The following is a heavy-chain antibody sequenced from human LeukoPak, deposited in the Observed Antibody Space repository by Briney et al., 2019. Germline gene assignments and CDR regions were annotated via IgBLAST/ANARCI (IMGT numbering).Heavy chain of an antibody. CDR3: ARSGSGGAFDI. CDR1: GFTFTDYF. D-gene: IGHD6-19*01. Sequence: GGSLRLSCVASGFTFTDYFMSWVRQAPGKGLEWVASIKHNGGEKYYVDSVKGRFTISRDNAKNSLYLQMNSLRAEDTAVYYCARSGSGGAFDIWGQGTMVTVSS. CDR2: IKHNGGEK. J-gene: IGHJ3*02. V-gene: IGHV3-7*03.